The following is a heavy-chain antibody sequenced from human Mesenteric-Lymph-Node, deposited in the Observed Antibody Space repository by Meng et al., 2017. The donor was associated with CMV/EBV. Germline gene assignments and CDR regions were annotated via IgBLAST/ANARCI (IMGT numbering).Heavy chain of an antibody. Sequence: ETLSLTCAASGFTFSSYWMSWVRQAPGKGLEWVANIKQDGSEKYYVDSVKGRFTISRDNAKNSLYLQMNSLRAEDTAVYYCARDDGIAVAGTAYYYYGMDVWGQGTTVTVSS. D-gene: IGHD6-19*01. CDR3: ARDDGIAVAGTAYYYYGMDV. J-gene: IGHJ6*02. V-gene: IGHV3-7*01. CDR2: IKQDGSEK. CDR1: GFTFSSYW.